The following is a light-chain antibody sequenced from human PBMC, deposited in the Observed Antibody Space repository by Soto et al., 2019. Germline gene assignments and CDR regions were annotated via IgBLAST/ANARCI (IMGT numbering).Light chain of an antibody. V-gene: IGLV2-14*01. CDR3: SSYTSSSTPGV. Sequence: QSALTQPASVSGSPGQSITISCTGTSSDVGGYNYVSWYQQHPGKAPKLMIYDVSNRPSGVSNRFSGSKSGNTASLIISGLQAEDEADYYCSSYTSSSTPGVFGTGTKLTVL. J-gene: IGLJ1*01. CDR2: DVS. CDR1: SSDVGGYNY.